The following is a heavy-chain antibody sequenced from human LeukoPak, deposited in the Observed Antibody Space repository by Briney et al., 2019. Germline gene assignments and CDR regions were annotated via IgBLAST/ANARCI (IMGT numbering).Heavy chain of an antibody. CDR1: GFSFSTYW. D-gene: IGHD6-13*01. CDR3: AKGLTAAGPDAFDI. V-gene: IGHV3-7*03. CDR2: INQDGSEK. J-gene: IGHJ3*02. Sequence: GGSLRLSCAASGFSFSTYWMSWVRQAPGKGLEWVAKINQDGSEKYYVDSVKGRFTISRDNAKNSLYLQMNSLRAEDTALYYCAKGLTAAGPDAFDIWGQGTMVTVSS.